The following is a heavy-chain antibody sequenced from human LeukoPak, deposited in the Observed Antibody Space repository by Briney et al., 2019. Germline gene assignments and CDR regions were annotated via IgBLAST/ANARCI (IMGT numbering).Heavy chain of an antibody. J-gene: IGHJ3*02. CDR1: GGSFSGYY. Sequence: PSETLSLTCAVYGGSFSGYYWSWIRQPPGKGLEWIGEINHSGSTHYNPSLKSRVTISVDTSKNQFSLKLSSVTAADTAVYYCAVCLLPWVAFDIWGQGTMVTVSS. D-gene: IGHD3-10*01. CDR2: INHSGST. CDR3: AVCLLPWVAFDI. V-gene: IGHV4-34*01.